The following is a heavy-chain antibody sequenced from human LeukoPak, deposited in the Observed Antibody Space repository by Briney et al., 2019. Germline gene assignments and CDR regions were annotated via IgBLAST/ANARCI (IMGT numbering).Heavy chain of an antibody. D-gene: IGHD2-2*01. J-gene: IGHJ6*03. CDR2: MNPNSGNT. CDR3: ARKYCSSTSCHPPYYYYYMDV. CDR1: GYTFTSYD. V-gene: IGHV1-8*01. Sequence: ASVKVSCKASGYTFTSYDINWVRQATGQGLEWMGWMNPNSGNTGYAQKFQGRVTMTRNTSISTAYMELSSLRSEDTAVYYCARKYCSSTSCHPPYYYYYMDVWGKGTTVTVSS.